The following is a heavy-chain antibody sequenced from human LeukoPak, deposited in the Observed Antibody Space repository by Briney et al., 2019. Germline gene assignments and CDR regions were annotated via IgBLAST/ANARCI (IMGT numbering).Heavy chain of an antibody. Sequence: ASVTVSCKASGYTFTSYAMDWVRQAHGQGMEWMGWINACNGNRKYSQKVQGRVSITMDTSASTAYMALTSLRSEDTAVYYSARCRDYSGGSCYRWWSDPWGEGTLLTASS. CDR3: ARCRDYSGGSCYRWWSDP. CDR2: INACNGNR. D-gene: IGHD2-15*01. V-gene: IGHV1-3*01. J-gene: IGHJ5*02. CDR1: GYTFTSYA.